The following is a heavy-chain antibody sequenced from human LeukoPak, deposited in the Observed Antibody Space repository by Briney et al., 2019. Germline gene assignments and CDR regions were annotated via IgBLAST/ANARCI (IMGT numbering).Heavy chain of an antibody. V-gene: IGHV4-31*03. CDR3: ATTQRALFDGYNTGGY. Sequence: SQTLSLTCTVSGGSISSGGYYRSWIRQHPGKGLEWIGYIYYSGSTYYNPSLKSRVTISVDTSKNQFSLKLSSVTAADTAVYYCATTQRALFDGYNTGGYWGQGTLVTVSS. CDR2: IYYSGST. CDR1: GGSISSGGYY. J-gene: IGHJ4*02. D-gene: IGHD5-24*01.